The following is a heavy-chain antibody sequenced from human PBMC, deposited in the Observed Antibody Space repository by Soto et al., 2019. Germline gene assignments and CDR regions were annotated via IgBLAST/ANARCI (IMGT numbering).Heavy chain of an antibody. Sequence: GASVKVSCKASGYTFTSYVISWVRQAPGQGLEWVGWISAYNGQIKYAQKLQDGVTMTTETSTSTVYMELRSLRSDDTAVYYCATEGVIIGEYYEFWSAPYWGQGTLVTVSS. D-gene: IGHD3-3*01. V-gene: IGHV1-18*01. J-gene: IGHJ4*02. CDR3: ATEGVIIGEYYEFWSAPY. CDR2: ISAYNGQI. CDR1: GYTFTSYV.